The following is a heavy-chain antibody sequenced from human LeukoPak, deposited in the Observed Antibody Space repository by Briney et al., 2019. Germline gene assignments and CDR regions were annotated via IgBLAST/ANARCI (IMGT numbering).Heavy chain of an antibody. Sequence: ESLRLSCTASGFTFSSYSMNWVRQAPGEGLGWISYISASGSLTYYADSVKGRFTISRDNAKNSLYLQMNSLRAEDTAVYYCARDWGYYGSGSYYIDYWGQGTLVTVSS. J-gene: IGHJ4*02. CDR1: GFTFSSYS. D-gene: IGHD3-10*01. V-gene: IGHV3-21*05. CDR2: ISASGSLT. CDR3: ARDWGYYGSGSYYIDY.